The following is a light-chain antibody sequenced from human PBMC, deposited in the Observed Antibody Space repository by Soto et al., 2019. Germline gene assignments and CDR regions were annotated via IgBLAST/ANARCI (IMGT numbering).Light chain of an antibody. CDR3: QRYDSAPWT. CDR2: SAS. CDR1: QGISNY. Sequence: DIQMTQSPSSLSASVGERVTITCRASQGISNYLAWYQQQPGKVPKLLIYSASTLQVGVPSRFSGSGSGTDFTLTISSLQPEDVATYYCQRYDSAPWTFGQGTKVEIK. V-gene: IGKV1-27*01. J-gene: IGKJ1*01.